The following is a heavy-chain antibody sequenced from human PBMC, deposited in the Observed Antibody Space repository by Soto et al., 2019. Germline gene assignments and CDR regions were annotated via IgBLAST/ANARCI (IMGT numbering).Heavy chain of an antibody. Sequence: EVQLVESGGGLVQPGGSLTLSCAASGFSFSDSAIHWVRQASGKGLEWVGRTRSKAQSYATAFAASVKGRFTICRDDSQSTVYLQMNSLKTQDTSLYYCTGHTGDYWGQGTLVTVSS. J-gene: IGHJ4*02. CDR1: GFSFSDSA. V-gene: IGHV3-73*02. D-gene: IGHD4-4*01. CDR2: TRSKAQSYAT. CDR3: TGHTGDY.